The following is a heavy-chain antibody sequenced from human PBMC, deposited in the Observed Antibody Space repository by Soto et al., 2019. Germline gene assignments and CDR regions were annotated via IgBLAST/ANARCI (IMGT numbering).Heavy chain of an antibody. D-gene: IGHD3-22*01. CDR2: IYHSGYT. Sequence: PSVTLPLTWTVSGGSINSYSWSWIPQPPGKGLEWIGYIYHSGYTNYNPSLKSRVNIPVDTSKNQFSLKVSSVTAADTAMYYCARLNYYDSTGTIDYRGQGPLVTVSS. CDR1: GGSINSYS. V-gene: IGHV4-59*01. J-gene: IGHJ4*02. CDR3: ARLNYYDSTGTIDY.